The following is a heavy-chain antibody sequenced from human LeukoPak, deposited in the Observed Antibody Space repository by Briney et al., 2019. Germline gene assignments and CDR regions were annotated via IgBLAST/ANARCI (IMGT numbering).Heavy chain of an antibody. Sequence: PSETLSLTCTVSGVSMNNFYWNWIRQPPGKGLEWIGYVYYTGSTNYNPSLKSRVTISVDTAKNQFSLRLSSVTAADTAMYYCAKSNGYGLIDYWGQGTLVTVSS. J-gene: IGHJ4*02. CDR2: VYYTGST. D-gene: IGHD5-12*01. CDR1: GVSMNNFY. V-gene: IGHV4-59*01. CDR3: AKSNGYGLIDY.